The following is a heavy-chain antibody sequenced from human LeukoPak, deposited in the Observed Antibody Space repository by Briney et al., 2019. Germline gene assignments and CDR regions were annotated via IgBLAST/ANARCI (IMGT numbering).Heavy chain of an antibody. J-gene: IGHJ4*02. CDR3: ARGNRNDFWSGKNQRGRFDY. CDR1: GYTFTSYA. V-gene: IGHV1-3*01. Sequence: ASVKVSCKASGYTFTSYAMHWVRQAPGQRLEWMGWINAGNDNTKYSQKFQGRVTITRDTSASTAYMELSSLRSEDTAVYYCARGNRNDFWSGKNQRGRFDYWGQGTLVTVSS. D-gene: IGHD3-3*01. CDR2: INAGNDNT.